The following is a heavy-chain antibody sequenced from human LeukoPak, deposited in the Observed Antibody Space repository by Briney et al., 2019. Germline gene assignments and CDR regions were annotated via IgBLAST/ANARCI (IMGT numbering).Heavy chain of an antibody. CDR3: ARTPPNWGADY. V-gene: IGHV1-8*01. Sequence: ASVKVSCKTSGYTFTNYDINWVRQATGQGSEWMGWMSPNSGNTGYTQKFQGRVAMTMDTSIRTAYMELSSLRSEDTAVYYCARTPPNWGADYWGQGTLVTVSS. CDR2: MSPNSGNT. CDR1: GYTFTNYD. D-gene: IGHD7-27*01. J-gene: IGHJ4*02.